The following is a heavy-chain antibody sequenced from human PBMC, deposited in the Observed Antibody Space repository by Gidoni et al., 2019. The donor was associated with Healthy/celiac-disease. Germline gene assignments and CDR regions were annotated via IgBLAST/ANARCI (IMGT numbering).Heavy chain of an antibody. J-gene: IGHJ4*02. CDR3: ARMIGYCSSTSCWGLDY. Sequence: QVQLVQSGAEVKKPGASVKVSCKASGATFTSYPMHWARQAPGQRIEWMGWINAGNGNTKYSQKFQGRVTITRDTSASTAYMELSSLRSEDTAVDYCARMIGYCSSTSCWGLDYWGQGTLVTVSS. V-gene: IGHV1-3*01. CDR2: INAGNGNT. CDR1: GATFTSYP. D-gene: IGHD2-2*01.